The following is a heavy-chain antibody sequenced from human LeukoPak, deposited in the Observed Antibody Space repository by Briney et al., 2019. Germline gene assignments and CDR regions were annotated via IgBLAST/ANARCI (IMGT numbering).Heavy chain of an antibody. V-gene: IGHV3-33*06. CDR2: IWYDGSNK. J-gene: IGHJ3*02. CDR1: GFTFSSYG. Sequence: GGSLRLSCAASGFTFSSYGMHWVRQAPGKGLEWVAVIWYDGSNKYYADSVKGRFTISRDNSKNTLYLQMNSLRAEDTAVYHCAKDAVEMAGAFDIWGQGTMVTVSS. CDR3: AKDAVEMAGAFDI. D-gene: IGHD5-24*01.